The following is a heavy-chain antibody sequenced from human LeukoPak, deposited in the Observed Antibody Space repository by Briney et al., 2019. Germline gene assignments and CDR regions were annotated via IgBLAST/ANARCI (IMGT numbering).Heavy chain of an antibody. D-gene: IGHD3-3*01. Sequence: SETLSLTCTVSGGSISSGSYYWSWIRQPAGKGLEWIGRIYTSGSTNYNPSLKSRVTISVDTSKNQFSLKLSSVTAADTAVYYCAIENYDFWVRGVDYWGQGTLVTVSS. J-gene: IGHJ4*02. V-gene: IGHV4-61*02. CDR2: IYTSGST. CDR3: AIENYDFWVRGVDY. CDR1: GGSISSGSYY.